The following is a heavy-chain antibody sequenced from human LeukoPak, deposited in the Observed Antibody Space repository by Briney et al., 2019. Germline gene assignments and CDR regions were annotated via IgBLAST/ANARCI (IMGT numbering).Heavy chain of an antibody. Sequence: PSETLSLTCTVSGGSISSYYWSWIRQPPGKGLEWIGYIYYSGSTNYNPSLKSRVTISVDTSKNQFSLKLSSVTAADTAVYYCARDQEDSYGRNWFDPWGQGTLVTVSS. D-gene: IGHD5-18*01. CDR2: IYYSGST. CDR1: GGSISSYY. J-gene: IGHJ5*02. CDR3: ARDQEDSYGRNWFDP. V-gene: IGHV4-59*12.